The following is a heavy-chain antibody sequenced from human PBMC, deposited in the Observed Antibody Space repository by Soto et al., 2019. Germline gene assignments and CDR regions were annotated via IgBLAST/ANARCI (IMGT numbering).Heavy chain of an antibody. D-gene: IGHD6-6*01. V-gene: IGHV3-53*01. CDR2: IYSGGST. Sequence: GGSLRLSCAASGFAVSTNYMSWVRQAPGKGLEWVSVIYSGGSTYYADSVKGRFTISRDSSKNTLYLQMNSLRAEDTAVYYCARTTSSGGYYYNGMDVWGQGTTVTV. J-gene: IGHJ6*02. CDR1: GFAVSTNY. CDR3: ARTTSSGGYYYNGMDV.